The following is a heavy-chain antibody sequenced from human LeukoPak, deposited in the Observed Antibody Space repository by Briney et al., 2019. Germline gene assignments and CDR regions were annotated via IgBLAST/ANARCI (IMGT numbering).Heavy chain of an antibody. V-gene: IGHV3-48*03. Sequence: PGGSLRLSCAASGFTFSSYEMNWVRQAPGKGLEWVSYISSSGSTIYYADSVKGRFTISRDNAKNSLYLQMNSLRAEDTAVYYCAKLRDYYYGMDVWGKGTTVTVSS. J-gene: IGHJ6*04. CDR1: GFTFSSYE. D-gene: IGHD1-1*01. CDR3: AKLRDYYYGMDV. CDR2: ISSSGSTI.